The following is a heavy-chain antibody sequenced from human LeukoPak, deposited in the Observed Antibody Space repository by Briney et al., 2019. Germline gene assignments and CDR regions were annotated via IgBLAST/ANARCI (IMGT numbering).Heavy chain of an antibody. V-gene: IGHV1-2*02. CDR2: INPNSGGT. CDR3: ARDQWEPGPYYYYYYMDV. J-gene: IGHJ6*03. Sequence: ASVKVSCKASGYTFTGYYMHWVRQAPGQGLEWMGWINPNSGGTNYAQKFQGRVTMTRDTSISTAYMELSRLRSDDTAVYYCARDQWEPGPYYYYYYMDVWGKGTTVTVSS. CDR1: GYTFTGYY. D-gene: IGHD1-14*01.